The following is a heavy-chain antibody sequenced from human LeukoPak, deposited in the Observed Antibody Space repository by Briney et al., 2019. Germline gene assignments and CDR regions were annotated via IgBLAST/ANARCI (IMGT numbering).Heavy chain of an antibody. J-gene: IGHJ4*02. V-gene: IGHV3-23*01. CDR2: VSGSGGST. CDR3: AVHPGIAAAGALDY. Sequence: PGGSLRLSCAASGFTLSSYAMSWVRQAPGKGLEWVSFVSGSGGSTDYANSVKGRFTISRDNSRNTLYLQMNSLRAEDTALYYCAVHPGIAAAGALDYWGQGTLVTVSS. D-gene: IGHD6-13*01. CDR1: GFTLSSYA.